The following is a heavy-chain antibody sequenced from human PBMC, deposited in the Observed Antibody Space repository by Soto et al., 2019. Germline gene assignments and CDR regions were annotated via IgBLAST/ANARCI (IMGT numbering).Heavy chain of an antibody. D-gene: IGHD3-22*01. Sequence: QVQLQESGPGLVKPSQTLSLTCTVSGGSISSGGYYWSWIRQHPGKGLEWIGYIYYSGNTYYNPSLKSRVTISEDTSKNQFSLKPSSVTAADTAVYYCARATYYYDSSGYSDRVLDYWGQGTLVTVSS. CDR3: ARATYYYDSSGYSDRVLDY. CDR2: IYYSGNT. V-gene: IGHV4-31*03. J-gene: IGHJ4*02. CDR1: GGSISSGGYY.